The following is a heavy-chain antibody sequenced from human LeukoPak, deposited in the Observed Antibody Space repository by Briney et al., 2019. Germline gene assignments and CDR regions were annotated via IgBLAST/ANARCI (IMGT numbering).Heavy chain of an antibody. CDR2: ISGSGHDT. V-gene: IGHV3-11*06. CDR1: GFTFSDSY. CDR3: TTDHVGATVEFDS. Sequence: PGGSLRLSCAASGFTFSDSYMTWVRQAPGKGVEWVAYISGSGHDTNYSESAKGRFTISRDNAKNSLYLQMDSLRAEDTAVYYCTTDHVGATVEFDSWGQGTLVTVSS. J-gene: IGHJ4*02. D-gene: IGHD1-26*01.